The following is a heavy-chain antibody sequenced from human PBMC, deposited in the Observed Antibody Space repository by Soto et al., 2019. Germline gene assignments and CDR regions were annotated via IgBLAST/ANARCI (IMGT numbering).Heavy chain of an antibody. CDR1: GDSISSGGFY. D-gene: IGHD4-4*01. V-gene: IGHV4-31*03. CDR3: ARLQFPTWFEP. J-gene: IGHJ5*02. Sequence: QVQLQESGPGLVKPSQTLSLSCSVSGDSISSGGFYWSWIRQRPGEGLEWIGNVYYSGATYYNPSFESRGVIFLALAASLFARALRSLTAANTAVYYCARLQFPTWFEPWGQGTLVTFSS. CDR2: VYYSGAT.